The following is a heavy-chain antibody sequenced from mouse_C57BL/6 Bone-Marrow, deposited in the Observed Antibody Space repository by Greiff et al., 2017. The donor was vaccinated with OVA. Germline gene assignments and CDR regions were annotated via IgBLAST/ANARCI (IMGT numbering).Heavy chain of an antibody. Sequence: EVQLQQSGPELVKPGASVKISCKASGYSFTDYNMNWVKQSNGKSLEWIGVINPNYGTTSYNQKFKGKATLTVDQSSSTAYMQLNSLTSEDAAVYYCARYVHYGNYVKGAMDYWGQGTSVTVSS. CDR1: GYSFTDYN. CDR2: INPNYGTT. J-gene: IGHJ4*01. V-gene: IGHV1-39*01. D-gene: IGHD2-1*01. CDR3: ARYVHYGNYVKGAMDY.